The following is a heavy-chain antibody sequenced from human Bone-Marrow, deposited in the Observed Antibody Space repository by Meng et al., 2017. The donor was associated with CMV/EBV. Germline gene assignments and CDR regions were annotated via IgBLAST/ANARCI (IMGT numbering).Heavy chain of an antibody. CDR3: AITLRGYCSGGSCYEGAADA. Sequence: GESLKISCVASGFTFSSYCMHWVRQAPGKGLEWVAFIRYDGSNTYYADSVKGRFTISRDNSKNTLYLQMNSLRAEDTAVYYCAITLRGYCSGGSCYEGAADAWGQGTLVTVSS. D-gene: IGHD2-15*01. CDR2: IRYDGSNT. J-gene: IGHJ5*02. CDR1: GFTFSSYC. V-gene: IGHV3-30*02.